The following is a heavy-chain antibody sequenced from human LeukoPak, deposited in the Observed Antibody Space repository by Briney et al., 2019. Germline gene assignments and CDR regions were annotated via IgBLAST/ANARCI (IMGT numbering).Heavy chain of an antibody. CDR1: GYGFTSYW. V-gene: IGHV5-51*01. J-gene: IGHJ4*02. D-gene: IGHD2-8*01. CDR2: IHPGDSDT. CDR3: ARLYLAYGICSY. Sequence: GEPLQISCQGSGYGFTSYWTGWVRRMPGQGLEWMGIIHPGDSDTRYSPSYQGQVTISADKSLTTAYLQWSSLKASDTAMYYCARLYLAYGICSYWGQGTLVTVSS.